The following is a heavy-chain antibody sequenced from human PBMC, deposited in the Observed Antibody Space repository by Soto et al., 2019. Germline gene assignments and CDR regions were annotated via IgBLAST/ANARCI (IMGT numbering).Heavy chain of an antibody. Sequence: QVQLVESGGGVVQPGRSLRLSCAASGFTFSSYAMHWVRQAPGKGLEWVAVISYDGSNKYYADSVKGRFTISRDNSKNTLYLQMNSLRAEDTAVYYCARDRDSSGWYFIGGPTGYFDYWGQGTLVTVSS. V-gene: IGHV3-30-3*01. D-gene: IGHD6-19*01. J-gene: IGHJ4*02. CDR2: ISYDGSNK. CDR1: GFTFSSYA. CDR3: ARDRDSSGWYFIGGPTGYFDY.